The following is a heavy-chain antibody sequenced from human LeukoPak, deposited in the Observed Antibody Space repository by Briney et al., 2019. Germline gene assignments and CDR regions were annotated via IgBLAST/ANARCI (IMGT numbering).Heavy chain of an antibody. V-gene: IGHV1-69*01. CDR2: IIPIFGTA. CDR3: ARNRGHPGGEYYYYYMDV. CDR1: GGTFSSYA. J-gene: IGHJ6*03. Sequence: SVKVSCKASGGTFSSYAISWVRQAPGQGLEWMGGIIPIFGTANYAQKFQGRVTIIADEATSTASMELSSLRSEDTAVYYCARNRGHPGGEYYYYYMDVWGKGTTVTVSS. D-gene: IGHD3-16*01.